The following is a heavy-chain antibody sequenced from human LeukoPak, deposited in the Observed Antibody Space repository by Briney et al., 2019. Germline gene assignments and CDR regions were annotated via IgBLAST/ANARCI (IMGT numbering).Heavy chain of an antibody. CDR2: IYSSGST. V-gene: IGHV4-4*09. Sequence: SETLSLTCTVAGGSISNSYWSWIRQHPGKGLEWIGYIYSSGSTNYNPSHKNRVTISVDTSTNQFSLKLSSVTAADTAVYYCARHRRLVGATDVHSFDFWGQGTRVTVSS. J-gene: IGHJ3*01. CDR3: ARHRRLVGATDVHSFDF. CDR1: GGSISNSY. D-gene: IGHD1-26*01.